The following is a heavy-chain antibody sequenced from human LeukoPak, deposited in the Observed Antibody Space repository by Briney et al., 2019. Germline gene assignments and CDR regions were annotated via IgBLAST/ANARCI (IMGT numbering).Heavy chain of an antibody. CDR3: AKMGVVAAPDTPGNWFDP. CDR2: ISGSGGST. D-gene: IGHD2-15*01. Sequence: PGGSLRLSCAASGFTFSSYAMSWVRQAPGKGLEWVSAISGSGGSTYYADSVKGRFTISRDNSKNTLYLQMNSLRAEDTAVYYCAKMGVVAAPDTPGNWFDPWGQGTLVTVSS. V-gene: IGHV3-23*01. CDR1: GFTFSSYA. J-gene: IGHJ5*02.